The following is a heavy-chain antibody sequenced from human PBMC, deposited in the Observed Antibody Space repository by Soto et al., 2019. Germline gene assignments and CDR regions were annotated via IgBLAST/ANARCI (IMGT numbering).Heavy chain of an antibody. CDR1: GYMFNSYG. J-gene: IGHJ4*02. CDR3: ARDATYTAGWYFEH. D-gene: IGHD6-19*01. V-gene: IGHV1-18*01. CDR2: ISGYNGKT. Sequence: QVQLVQSGAEVKKRGASVKVSCKASGYMFNSYGMSWLRQAPGQGREWIGWISGYNGKTDLAQKFQGRVTMTTEASTSTVYLEWTSLRFDDTALYYCARDATYTAGWYFEHWGQGTLVTVPS.